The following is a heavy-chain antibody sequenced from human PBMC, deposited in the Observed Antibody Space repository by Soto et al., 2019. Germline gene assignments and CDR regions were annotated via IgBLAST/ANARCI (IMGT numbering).Heavy chain of an antibody. CDR2: IFYNGST. V-gene: IGHV4-59*01. J-gene: IGHJ5*01. Sequence: SETLSLTCTVSGGSINSYYWSWIRQPPGKGLEWIAYIFYNGSTNSNPSLKSRVTISLDTSKNQFSLKLTSVTAADTAVYYCTRGHWALDSWGQGTLVTVS. CDR1: GGSINSYY. CDR3: TRGHWALDS. D-gene: IGHD3-16*01.